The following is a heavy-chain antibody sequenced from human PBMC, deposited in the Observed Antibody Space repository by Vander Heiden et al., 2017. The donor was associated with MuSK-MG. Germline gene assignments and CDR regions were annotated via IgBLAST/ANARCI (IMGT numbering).Heavy chain of an antibody. CDR1: GFTFRRYW. CDR3: ARGVGSGRYGYFDY. D-gene: IGHD6-19*01. Sequence: EVQLVESGGGLVQPVGSLTLSCAASGFTFRRYWMSWVRQAPGKGLEWVANINQDGREKYYVDSVKGRFTISRDNGKNSLHLQMNSLRAEDTAVYYCARGVGSGRYGYFDYWGQGTLVTVSS. CDR2: INQDGREK. J-gene: IGHJ4*02. V-gene: IGHV3-7*03.